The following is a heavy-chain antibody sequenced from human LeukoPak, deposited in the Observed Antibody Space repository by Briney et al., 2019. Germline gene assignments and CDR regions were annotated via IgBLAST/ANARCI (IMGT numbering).Heavy chain of an antibody. J-gene: IGHJ5*02. D-gene: IGHD3-22*01. CDR3: ARVYYYDSSGYYSHWFDP. Sequence: SETLSLTCTVSGGSISSSSYYWGWIRQPPGKGLEWIGSIYYSGSTYYNPSLKSRVTISVDTSKNQFSLKLSSVTAADTAVYYCARVYYYDSSGYYSHWFDPWGQGTLVTVSS. CDR2: IYYSGST. V-gene: IGHV4-39*07. CDR1: GGSISSSSYY.